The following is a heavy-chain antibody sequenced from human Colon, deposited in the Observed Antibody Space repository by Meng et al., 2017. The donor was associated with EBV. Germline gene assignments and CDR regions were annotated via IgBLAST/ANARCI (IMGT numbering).Heavy chain of an antibody. CDR2: INHSGTI. Sequence: QGQLRQWSAGLVKPCETLSLTCGVYGGSLSGYYWSWIRQTPGKGLEWIGEINHSGTINYNPSLRSRVTISVDRSNNQFSLRLSSVTAADTAVYYCARGGGVIKGLVTWFDPWGQGTLVTVSS. D-gene: IGHD2-8*01. CDR3: ARGGGVIKGLVTWFDP. J-gene: IGHJ5*02. V-gene: IGHV4-34*01. CDR1: GGSLSGYY.